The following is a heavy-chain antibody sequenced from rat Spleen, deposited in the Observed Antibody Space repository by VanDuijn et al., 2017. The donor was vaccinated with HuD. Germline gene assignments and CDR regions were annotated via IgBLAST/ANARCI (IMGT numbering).Heavy chain of an antibody. CDR3: ARRTLNYGGYRD. D-gene: IGHD1-11*01. J-gene: IGHJ2*01. CDR1: GFTFNNYW. V-gene: IGHV5-25*01. Sequence: EVQLVESGGGLVQPGRSLKLSCAASGFTFNNYWMTWVRQAPTKGLECVAYISTGGGITYYRDSVKGRFTISRDNAKSTLYLQMDSLRSEDTATYYCARRTLNYGGYRDWGQGVMVTVSS. CDR2: ISTGGGIT.